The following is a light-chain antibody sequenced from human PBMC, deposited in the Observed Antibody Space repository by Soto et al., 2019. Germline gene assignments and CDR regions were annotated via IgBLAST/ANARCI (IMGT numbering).Light chain of an antibody. V-gene: IGKV1-27*01. Sequence: DIQMTQSPSSLSASVRDRVTITCRASQGISNYLAWYQQKPGKVPKLLIYAASTLQSGVPSRFSGSGSGTDFTLTISSLQSEDVATYYFQKYNSAPYTFGQRTKLEIK. CDR3: QKYNSAPYT. J-gene: IGKJ2*01. CDR2: AAS. CDR1: QGISNY.